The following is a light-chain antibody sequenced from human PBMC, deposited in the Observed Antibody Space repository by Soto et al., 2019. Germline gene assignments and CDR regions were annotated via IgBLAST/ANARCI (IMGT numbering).Light chain of an antibody. CDR3: ETWDDSLNARGV. Sequence: QSVLTQPPSASGTPGQRVTISCSGSRSNIGNNAVSWYEQFPGTAPKLLIYNNNQRPSGVPDRFSGSKSGTSASLAISGLPSEDEADYYCETWDDSLNARGVFGGGTKVTVL. V-gene: IGLV1-44*01. CDR2: NNN. CDR1: RSNIGNNA. J-gene: IGLJ3*02.